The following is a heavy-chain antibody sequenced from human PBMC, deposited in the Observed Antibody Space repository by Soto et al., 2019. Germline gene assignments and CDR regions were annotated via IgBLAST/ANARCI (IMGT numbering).Heavy chain of an antibody. V-gene: IGHV4-4*02. CDR3: ARSPWEGYTAYYFDY. J-gene: IGHJ4*02. D-gene: IGHD5-18*01. CDR2: IYHSGST. Sequence: SETLSLTCAVSGCSIDSSNWWSGVRRPPGKGLEWIGEIYHSGSTNYNPSLKSRVTISVDKSKNQFSLKLSSVTAADTAVYSCARSPWEGYTAYYFDYWGQATLVTVAS. CDR1: GCSIDSSNW.